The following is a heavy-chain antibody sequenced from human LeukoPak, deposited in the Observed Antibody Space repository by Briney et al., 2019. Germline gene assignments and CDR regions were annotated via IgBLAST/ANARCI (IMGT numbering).Heavy chain of an antibody. D-gene: IGHD3/OR15-3a*01. CDR3: AKHWAGYTNPYYFDY. Sequence: GGSLRLSCAASGFTFSTYAMSWVHQAPGKGLEWVSTISGSGANTYYADSVRGRFTISRDNSKNTLYLHMNSLRAEDTAVYYCAKHWAGYTNPYYFDYWGQGNLVTVSS. V-gene: IGHV3-23*01. J-gene: IGHJ4*02. CDR2: ISGSGANT. CDR1: GFTFSTYA.